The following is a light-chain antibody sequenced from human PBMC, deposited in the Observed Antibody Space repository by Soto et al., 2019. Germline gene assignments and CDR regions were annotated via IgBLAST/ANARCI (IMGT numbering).Light chain of an antibody. Sequence: EIVLTQSPGTLSLSPVERATLSCRASQSVSIHLAWYQQKPGQAPRLLIYGTSTRATGIPARFSGSGSGTEFTLTISSLQSEDFAVYYCQHYNNWPPITFGQGTRLEIK. CDR3: QHYNNWPPIT. CDR2: GTS. V-gene: IGKV3-15*01. J-gene: IGKJ5*01. CDR1: QSVSIH.